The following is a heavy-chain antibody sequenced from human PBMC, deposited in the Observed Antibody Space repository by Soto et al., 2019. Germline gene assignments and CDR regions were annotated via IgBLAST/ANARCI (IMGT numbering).Heavy chain of an antibody. V-gene: IGHV4-59*11. J-gene: IGHJ4*02. CDR2: FYYSGST. CDR1: GCSSGKHY. Sequence: SVTMSLTGPCAGCSSGKHYLILLRQPPGKGLEWIGYFYYSGSTNYNPSLKSRVTISVDTSKNQFSLKLNSVTAADTAVYYCARGTLTSYFDYWGQGTLVTVSS. CDR3: ARGTLTSYFDY.